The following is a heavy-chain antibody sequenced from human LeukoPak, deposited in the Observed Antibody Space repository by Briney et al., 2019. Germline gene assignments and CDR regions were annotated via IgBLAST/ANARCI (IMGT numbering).Heavy chain of an antibody. CDR1: GGTFSSYA. CDR3: ARDLGPGYSSSSE. Sequence: VASVKVSCKASGGTFSSYAISWVRQAPGQGLEWMGRIIPILGIANYTQKFQGRVTITADKSTSTAYMELSSLRSEDTAVYYCARDLGPGYSSSSEWGQGTLVTVSS. J-gene: IGHJ4*02. CDR2: IIPILGIA. V-gene: IGHV1-69*04. D-gene: IGHD6-6*01.